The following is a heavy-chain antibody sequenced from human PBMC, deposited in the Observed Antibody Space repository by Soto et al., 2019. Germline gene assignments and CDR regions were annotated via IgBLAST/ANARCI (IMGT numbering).Heavy chain of an antibody. CDR2: IVSGGST. CDR1: GFKVGSSY. Sequence: GVSLRLSCAASGFKVGSSYVTWVRQAPGEGLEWVSVIVSGGSTHYADSVTGRFTVSRDVSNNTVYLHMSSLRAEDTAVYFCATDSRNVGIGYFDSWGLGTLVTVSS. V-gene: IGHV3-53*01. CDR3: ATDSRNVGIGYFDS. J-gene: IGHJ4*02. D-gene: IGHD1-26*01.